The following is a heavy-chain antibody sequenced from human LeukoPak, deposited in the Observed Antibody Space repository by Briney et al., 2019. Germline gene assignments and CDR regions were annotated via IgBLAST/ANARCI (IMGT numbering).Heavy chain of an antibody. Sequence: SETLSLTCTVSGGSISSYYWSWIRQPPGKGLEWIGYIYYSGSTNYNPSLKSRVTISVDTSKNQFSLKLSSVTAADTAVYYCATGAAIVGAPWRYYYMDVWGKGTTVTVSS. D-gene: IGHD1-26*01. CDR3: ATGAAIVGAPWRYYYMDV. J-gene: IGHJ6*03. CDR1: GGSISSYY. CDR2: IYYSGST. V-gene: IGHV4-59*01.